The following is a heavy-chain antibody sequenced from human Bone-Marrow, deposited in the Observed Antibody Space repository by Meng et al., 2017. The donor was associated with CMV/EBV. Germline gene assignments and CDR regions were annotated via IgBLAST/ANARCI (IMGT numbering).Heavy chain of an antibody. D-gene: IGHD3-10*01. CDR2: ISSSSSYI. J-gene: IGHJ6*02. CDR3: ARGRYGSGSYHTYYYYYGTDV. Sequence: GESLKISCAASGFTFSSYSMNWVRQAPGKGLEWVSSISSSSSYIYYADSVKGRFTISRDNAKNSLYLQMNSLRAEDTAVYYCARGRYGSGSYHTYYYYYGTDVWGQGTTVTVSS. CDR1: GFTFSSYS. V-gene: IGHV3-21*01.